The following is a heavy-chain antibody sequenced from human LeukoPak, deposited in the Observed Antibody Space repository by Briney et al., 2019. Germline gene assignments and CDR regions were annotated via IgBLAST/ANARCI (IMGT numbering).Heavy chain of an antibody. CDR3: AVDYGGNQDAFDI. Sequence: GESLEISCKGSGYSFTSYWIGWVRQMPGKGLEGMGIIYPGDSDTRYSPSFQGQVTISADKSISTAYLQWSSLKASDTAMYYCAVDYGGNQDAFDIWGQGTMVTVSS. CDR1: GYSFTSYW. V-gene: IGHV5-51*01. CDR2: IYPGDSDT. D-gene: IGHD4-23*01. J-gene: IGHJ3*02.